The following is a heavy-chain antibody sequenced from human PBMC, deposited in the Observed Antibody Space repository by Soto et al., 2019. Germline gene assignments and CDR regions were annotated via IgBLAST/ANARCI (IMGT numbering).Heavy chain of an antibody. CDR1: GFTFSSYA. Sequence: GGSLRLSCAASGFTFSSYAMHWVRQAPGKGLEYVSAISSNGGSRYYANSVKGRFTISRDNSKNTLYLQMGSLRAEDMAVYYFSCGVYDFRSGYYYYYYYMDVWGKGTTDTVSS. CDR3: SCGVYDFRSGYYYYYYYMDV. J-gene: IGHJ6*03. CDR2: ISSNGGSR. D-gene: IGHD3-3*01. V-gene: IGHV3-64*01.